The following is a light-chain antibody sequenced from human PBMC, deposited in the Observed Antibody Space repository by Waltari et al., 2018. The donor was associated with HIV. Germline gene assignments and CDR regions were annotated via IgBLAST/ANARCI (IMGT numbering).Light chain of an antibody. CDR3: AAWDARLNEYL. Sequence: QSVLTQPHSASGTPGQRVIISCSGSNSNVGSDVVNWYQQLPGTAPKLLIYGDNARPSGFPDRFSGSKSGASASLAISDLQSEDEAEYYCAAWDARLNEYLFGTGAKVTVL. CDR1: NSNVGSDV. CDR2: GDN. J-gene: IGLJ1*01. V-gene: IGLV1-44*01.